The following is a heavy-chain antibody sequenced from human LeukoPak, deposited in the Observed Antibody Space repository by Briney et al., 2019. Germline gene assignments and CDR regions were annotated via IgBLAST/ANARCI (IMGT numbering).Heavy chain of an antibody. Sequence: ASVKVSCKASGYTLTSYGISWVRQAPGQGLEWMGWINPNSGGTNYAQKFQGRVTMTRDTSISTAYMELSRLRSDDTAVYYCARVAAAGTTGGYFDYWGQGTLVTVSS. CDR3: ARVAAAGTTGGYFDY. V-gene: IGHV1-2*02. D-gene: IGHD6-13*01. CDR2: INPNSGGT. J-gene: IGHJ4*02. CDR1: GYTLTSYG.